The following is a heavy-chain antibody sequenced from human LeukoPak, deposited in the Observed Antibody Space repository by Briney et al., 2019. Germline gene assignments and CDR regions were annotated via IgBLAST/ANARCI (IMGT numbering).Heavy chain of an antibody. D-gene: IGHD1-20*01. CDR2: IISRSTYI. V-gene: IGHV3-21*06. CDR3: ARVKGGASEYNFHYYYMDV. Sequence: PGGSLRLSCAASGFTFSSYSINWVRRAPGRGLEWVSSIISRSTYIYYADSVEGRFTISRDNAKNSLYLQMNSLRADDTAVYYCARVKGGASEYNFHYYYMDVWGKGTTVTVSS. J-gene: IGHJ6*03. CDR1: GFTFSSYS.